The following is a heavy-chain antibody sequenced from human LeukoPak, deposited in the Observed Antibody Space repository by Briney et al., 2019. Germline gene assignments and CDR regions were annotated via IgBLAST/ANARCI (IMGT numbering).Heavy chain of an antibody. D-gene: IGHD3-16*01. V-gene: IGHV3-23*01. CDR2: ISHTSEYT. CDR3: ARGSSAGRPYYFDY. CDR1: GFTFSSYT. Sequence: GGSLRLSCAASGFTFSSYTMSWVRQAPGKGLEWVSAISHTSEYTYHADSVKGRFTISRDNSKNTLYLQMNSLRAEDTAMYYCARGSSAGRPYYFDYWGQGTLVTVSS. J-gene: IGHJ4*02.